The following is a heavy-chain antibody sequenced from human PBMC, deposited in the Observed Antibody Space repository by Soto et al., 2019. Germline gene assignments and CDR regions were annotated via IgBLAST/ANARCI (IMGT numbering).Heavy chain of an antibody. CDR2: ISFDGNNK. Sequence: QVQLVESGGGVVQPGTSLRLSCAASGFTFSSYAMHWVRQAPGKGLEWLAAISFDGNNKYYADSVKGRFTISRDNSKNTLYLQMNSLTIEDTAVYYCAKDDGSTWSMFYSYYGVDVWGQGTTVTVSS. D-gene: IGHD6-13*01. V-gene: IGHV3-30-3*01. J-gene: IGHJ6*02. CDR1: GFTFSSYA. CDR3: AKDDGSTWSMFYSYYGVDV.